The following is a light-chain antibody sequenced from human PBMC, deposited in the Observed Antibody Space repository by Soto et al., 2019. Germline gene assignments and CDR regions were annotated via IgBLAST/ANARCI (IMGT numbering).Light chain of an antibody. J-gene: IGKJ1*01. V-gene: IGKV3-20*01. CDR2: GAS. Sequence: IVLTQSPGTLSLSPGERATLSCRASQSVRSDYLAWYQQKPGQAPRLLIYGASSRATGIPDRCSGSGSGTAFNLTISRLEPEDFAVYYCQQLGTFGQGTKVEIK. CDR3: QQLGT. CDR1: QSVRSDY.